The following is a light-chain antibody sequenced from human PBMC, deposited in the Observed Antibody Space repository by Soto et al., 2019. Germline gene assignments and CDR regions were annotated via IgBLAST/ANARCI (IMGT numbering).Light chain of an antibody. V-gene: IGLV1-40*01. CDR1: SSNIGAGYD. Sequence: QTVVTRPPSVSGAPGQRVTISCTGSSSNIGAGYDVHWYQQLPGTAPKLLIYGNSNRPSGVPDRFSGSKSGTSASLAITGLQAEDEADYYCQSYDSSLSGSGVFGGGTKVTVL. CDR3: QSYDSSLSGSGV. CDR2: GNS. J-gene: IGLJ2*01.